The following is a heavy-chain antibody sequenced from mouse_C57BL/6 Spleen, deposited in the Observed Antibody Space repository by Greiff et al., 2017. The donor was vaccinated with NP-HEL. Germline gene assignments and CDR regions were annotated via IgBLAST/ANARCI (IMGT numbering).Heavy chain of an antibody. CDR1: GYTFTSYW. D-gene: IGHD2-12*01. CDR2: IDPSDSYT. V-gene: IGHV1-50*01. Sequence: QQSCKASGYTFTSYWMQWVKQRPGQGLEWIGEIDPSDSYTNYNQKFKGKATLTVDTSSSTAYMQLSSLTSEDSAVYYCARLRQVFDYWGQGTTLTVSS. J-gene: IGHJ2*01. CDR3: ARLRQVFDY.